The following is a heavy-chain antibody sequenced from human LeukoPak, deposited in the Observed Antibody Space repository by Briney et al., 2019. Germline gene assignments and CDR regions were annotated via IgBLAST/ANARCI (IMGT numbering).Heavy chain of an antibody. CDR3: ARDRGVGETPPGY. D-gene: IGHD3-10*01. V-gene: IGHV3-21*04. Sequence: PGGSLRLSCAASGFTFSSYSMNWVRQAPGKGLEWVSSISSSSSYIYYADSVKGRFTISRDNAKNSLYLQMNSLRAEDTALYYCARDRGVGETPPGYWGQGTLVTVSS. J-gene: IGHJ4*02. CDR1: GFTFSSYS. CDR2: ISSSSSYI.